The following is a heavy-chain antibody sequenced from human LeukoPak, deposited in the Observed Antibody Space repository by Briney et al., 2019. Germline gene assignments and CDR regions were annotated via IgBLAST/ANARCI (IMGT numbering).Heavy chain of an antibody. CDR2: ISGSGGST. V-gene: IGHV3-23*01. D-gene: IGHD2-2*01. CDR1: GFTFSNYA. CDR3: AKNSTVVVPATIRY. J-gene: IGHJ4*02. Sequence: SGGSLRLSCAASGFTFSNYAMSWVRQAPGKGLEWVSAISGSGGSTYYADSVKGRFTISRDNSKNTAYLQMNSLRAEDTAVYYCAKNSTVVVPATIRYWSQGTLDTVSS.